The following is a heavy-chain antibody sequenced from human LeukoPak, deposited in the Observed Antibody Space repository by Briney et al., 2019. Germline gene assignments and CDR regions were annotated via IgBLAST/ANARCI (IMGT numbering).Heavy chain of an antibody. V-gene: IGHV4-59*12. CDR3: ARTPTAMVTPFFDY. J-gene: IGHJ4*02. CDR2: IYHSGST. Sequence: PSETLSLTCTVSGGSISSYYWSWIRQPPGKGLEWIGYIYHSGSTYYNPSLKSRVTISVDRSKNQFSLKLSSVTAADTAVYYCARTPTAMVTPFFDYWGQGTLVTVSS. CDR1: GGSISSYY. D-gene: IGHD5-18*01.